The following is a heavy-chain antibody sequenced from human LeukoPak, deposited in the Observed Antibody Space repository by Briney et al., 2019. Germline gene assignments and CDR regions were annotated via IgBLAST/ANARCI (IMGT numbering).Heavy chain of an antibody. V-gene: IGHV4-39*07. Sequence: SETLSLTCTVSGGSISSSSYYWGWIRQPPGKGLEWIGSIYYSGSTYYNPSLKSRVTTSVDTSKNRFSLKLSSVTAADTAAYYCARDHIVVVVAATPDGWFDPWGQGTLVTVSS. CDR1: GGSISSSSYY. CDR3: ARDHIVVVVAATPDGWFDP. J-gene: IGHJ5*02. D-gene: IGHD2-15*01. CDR2: IYYSGST.